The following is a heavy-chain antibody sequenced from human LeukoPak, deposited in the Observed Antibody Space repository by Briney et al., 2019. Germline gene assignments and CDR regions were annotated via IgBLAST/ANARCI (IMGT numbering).Heavy chain of an antibody. V-gene: IGHV3-21*01. CDR1: GFTFTSNS. CDR2: IRMSSSYI. Sequence: PGGSLTLSCPASGFTFTSNSTNWVRPPPGNGRGWVSSIRMSSSYISYADSVTDRFTLSRDNAKHSLYLQMNSLIAEHTAVYYCARVMEELVGARVFDIWSQGTMVTVPS. J-gene: IGHJ3*02. D-gene: IGHD1-26*01. CDR3: ARVMEELVGARVFDI.